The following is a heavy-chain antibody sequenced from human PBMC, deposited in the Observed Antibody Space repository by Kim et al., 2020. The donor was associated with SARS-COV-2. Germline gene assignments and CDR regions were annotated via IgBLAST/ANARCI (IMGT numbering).Heavy chain of an antibody. CDR1: GFTFSSYG. V-gene: IGHV3-33*08. D-gene: IGHD2-15*01. CDR3: ARASRGSGVSSYYDYGMDV. Sequence: GGSLRLSCAASGFTFSSYGMHWVRQAPGKGLEWVASICYSGSNISYADSVKGRFTISRDNAKNTLYLQMNSLRAEDTAVYDCARASRGSGVSSYYDYGMDVWGQGTTVTVSS. CDR2: ICYSGSNI. J-gene: IGHJ6*02.